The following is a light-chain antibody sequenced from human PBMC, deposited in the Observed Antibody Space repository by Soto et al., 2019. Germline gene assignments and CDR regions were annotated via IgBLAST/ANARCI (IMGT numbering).Light chain of an antibody. CDR1: QDIRNY. V-gene: IGKV1-16*02. J-gene: IGKJ4*01. CDR2: DVS. Sequence: DIQMTQSPSSLSASVGDRVTLTCRAGQDIRNYLAWFRQKRGTAPKPLLYDVSTLHSGVPSKFSGAGSATEFTLTINSLQPEDFATYYCQQYYTYPTFGGGTRVDI. CDR3: QQYYTYPT.